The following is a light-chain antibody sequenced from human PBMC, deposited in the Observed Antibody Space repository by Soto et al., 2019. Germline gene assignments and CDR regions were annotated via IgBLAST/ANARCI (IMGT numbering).Light chain of an antibody. J-gene: IGKJ1*01. Sequence: EIVMTQSPATLSVSPGERATLSCRASQSVSRSLAWYQQKPGQAPRLLIYGASTRATGIPARFSGSGSGTEFTLTISSLQSEDFAVYYCQQYNNWPRTFGQGTKVEIK. CDR2: GAS. CDR1: QSVSRS. CDR3: QQYNNWPRT. V-gene: IGKV3-15*01.